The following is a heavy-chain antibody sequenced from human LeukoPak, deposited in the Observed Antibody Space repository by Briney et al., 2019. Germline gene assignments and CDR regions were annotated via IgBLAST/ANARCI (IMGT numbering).Heavy chain of an antibody. CDR2: ISYDGSNK. V-gene: IGHV3-30*03. J-gene: IGHJ6*03. D-gene: IGHD6-13*01. Sequence: GGSLRLSCAASGFTFSSYGMHWVRQAPGKGLEWVAVISYDGSNKYYADSVKGRFTISRDNSKNTLYLQMNSLRAEDTAVYYCARVPPPLAAAAHMDVWGKGTTVTVSS. CDR1: GFTFSSYG. CDR3: ARVPPPLAAAAHMDV.